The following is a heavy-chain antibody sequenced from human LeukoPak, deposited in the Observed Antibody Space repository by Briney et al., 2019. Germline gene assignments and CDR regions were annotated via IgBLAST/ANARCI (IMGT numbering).Heavy chain of an antibody. D-gene: IGHD3-22*01. CDR2: IYSGGTT. Sequence: PGGSLRLSXAASGFTVSSNYMSWVRQAPGKGLEWVSVIYSGGTTYYADSVKGRFTISRDNSKNTLYLQMNSLRAEDTAVYYCAAYYYDSSVSNYWGQGTLVTVSS. CDR3: AAYYYDSSVSNY. V-gene: IGHV3-53*01. CDR1: GFTVSSNY. J-gene: IGHJ4*02.